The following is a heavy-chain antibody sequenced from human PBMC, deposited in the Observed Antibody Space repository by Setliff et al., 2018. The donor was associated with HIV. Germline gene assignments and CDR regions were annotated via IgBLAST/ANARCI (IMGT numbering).Heavy chain of an antibody. D-gene: IGHD2-2*01. CDR1: GGSIDSHY. CDR2: IYYSRNT. V-gene: IGHV4-59*11. J-gene: IGHJ5*02. CDR3: ARDPGGLYCTSASCQGGCFDP. Sequence: SETLSLTCTVSGGSIDSHYWSWVRQPPGKGLEWIGSIYYSRNTNYNPSLKSRVTISVETSKNQFSLNLNSVTAADTAVYYCARDPGGLYCTSASCQGGCFDPWGQGTLVTVSS.